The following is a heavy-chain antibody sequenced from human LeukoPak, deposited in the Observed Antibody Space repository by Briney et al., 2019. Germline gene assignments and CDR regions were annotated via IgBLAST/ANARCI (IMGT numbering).Heavy chain of an antibody. Sequence: GGSLRLSCAASGFTFSSYAMSWVRQAPGKGLEWVSTISGSGGSTYYADSVKGRFTISRDNSKNTLYLQMNSLRAEDTAVYYCAKVVGGLDYYYYGMDVWGQGTTVTVSS. CDR2: ISGSGGST. V-gene: IGHV3-23*01. CDR1: GFTFSSYA. J-gene: IGHJ6*02. CDR3: AKVVGGLDYYYYGMDV.